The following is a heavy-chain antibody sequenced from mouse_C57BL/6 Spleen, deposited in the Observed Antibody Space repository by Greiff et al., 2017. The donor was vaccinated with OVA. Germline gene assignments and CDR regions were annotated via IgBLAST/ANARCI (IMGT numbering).Heavy chain of an antibody. CDR3: ARGPMDYGSRWYFDV. CDR1: GYSITSGYY. J-gene: IGHJ1*03. D-gene: IGHD1-1*01. V-gene: IGHV3-6*01. Sequence: EVQLQQSGPGLVKPSQSLSLTCSVTGYSITSGYYWNWIRQFPGNKLEWMGYISYDGSNNYNPSLKNRISITRDTSKNQFFLKLNSVTTEDTATYYCARGPMDYGSRWYFDVWGTGTTVTVSS. CDR2: ISYDGSN.